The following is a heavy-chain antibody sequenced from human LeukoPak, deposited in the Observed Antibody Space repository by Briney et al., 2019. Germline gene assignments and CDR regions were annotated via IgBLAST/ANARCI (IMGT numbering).Heavy chain of an antibody. J-gene: IGHJ4*02. V-gene: IGHV4-59*08. CDR2: IYYSGST. CDR1: GGSMSSYY. Sequence: SETLSLTCTVSGGSMSSYYWSWIRQPPGKGLEWIGYIYYSGSTKYNSSLKSRVTISVDTSKSQFSLKLSSVTAADTAVYCARGARAGYNLEPFDYWGQGTLVTVSS. D-gene: IGHD5-24*01. CDR3: ARGARAGYNLEPFDY.